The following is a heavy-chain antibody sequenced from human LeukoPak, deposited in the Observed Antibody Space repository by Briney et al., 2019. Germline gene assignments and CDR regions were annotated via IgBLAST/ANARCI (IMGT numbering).Heavy chain of an antibody. CDR2: INESGDD. V-gene: IGHV4-34*01. CDR3: ARGLYWGSAGNGICYMDV. J-gene: IGHJ6*03. Sequence: PSQTLSPTCAVSGGPPTGFDSSWIRHPPGKGLGWIAEINESGDDNYNTSLKSRVTISVNTSKSQLSLILSSVTAADTAVYYCARGLYWGSAGNGICYMDVWGTGTAVTVSS. D-gene: IGHD7-27*01. CDR1: GGPPTGFD.